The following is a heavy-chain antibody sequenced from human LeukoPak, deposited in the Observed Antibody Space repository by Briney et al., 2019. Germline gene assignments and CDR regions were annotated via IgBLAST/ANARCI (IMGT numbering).Heavy chain of an antibody. J-gene: IGHJ4*02. V-gene: IGHV3-7*03. Sequence: GGSLRLSCAASGLTFSSYWMSWVRQAPGKGLEWVANIKQDGSEKYYVDSVKGRFTISRDNAKNSLYLQMNSLRAEDTAVYYCARDSRNYNWGSLGYFDYWGQGTLVTVSS. CDR1: GLTFSSYW. D-gene: IGHD7-27*01. CDR2: IKQDGSEK. CDR3: ARDSRNYNWGSLGYFDY.